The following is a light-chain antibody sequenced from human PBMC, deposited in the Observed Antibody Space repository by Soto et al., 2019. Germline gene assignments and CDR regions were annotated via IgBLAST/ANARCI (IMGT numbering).Light chain of an antibody. CDR3: QQHNSYPDT. CDR2: SAP. J-gene: IGKJ2*01. Sequence: DIQLTQSQSFLSASVGGRVTITCLATQGTSSYLARYQQTPGKAPTLLIYSAPTLHSGVPSRFSGGGSGTEFNLTNSSLQPEDFATYYCQQHNSYPDTVGQGTKLEIK. CDR1: QGTSSY. V-gene: IGKV1-9*01.